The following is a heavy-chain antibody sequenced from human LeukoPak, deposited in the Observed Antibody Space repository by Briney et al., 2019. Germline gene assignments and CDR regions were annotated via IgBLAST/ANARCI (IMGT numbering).Heavy chain of an antibody. CDR1: GGSISSYY. D-gene: IGHD3-16*01. Sequence: SETLSLTCTVSGGSISSYYWSWIRQLPGKGLEWIGYIYYSGSTNYNPSLKSRVTIFVDTSKNQFSLKLSSVTAADTAVYFCARNQGGYDDVWGRSDAFDIWGQGTMVTVSS. CDR3: ARNQGGYDDVWGRSDAFDI. V-gene: IGHV4-59*01. CDR2: IYYSGST. J-gene: IGHJ3*02.